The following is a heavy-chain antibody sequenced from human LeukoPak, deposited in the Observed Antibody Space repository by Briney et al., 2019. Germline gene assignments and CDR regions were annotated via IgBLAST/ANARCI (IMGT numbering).Heavy chain of an antibody. V-gene: IGHV3-30-3*01. CDR1: GFTFSSYT. CDR2: ILYDGSNK. J-gene: IGHJ4*02. Sequence: PGGSLRLSCVVSGFTFSSYTMHWVRQAPGKGLEWVGVILYDGSNKYYADSVKGRFTISRDNSKNTLYLQMNSLRAEDTAVYYCAKGPRSYIVVVPAAKYFDYWGQGTLVTVSS. CDR3: AKGPRSYIVVVPAAKYFDY. D-gene: IGHD2-2*01.